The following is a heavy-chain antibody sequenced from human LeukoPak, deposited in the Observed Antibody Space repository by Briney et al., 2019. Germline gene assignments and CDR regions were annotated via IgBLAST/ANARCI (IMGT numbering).Heavy chain of an antibody. CDR1: GGSISNYY. Sequence: PSETLSLTCSVSGGSISNYYWSWIRQPAGKGLEWIGRIYSTGNTNYNPSLKSRVTMSVDTPKNQFSLKLSSVTAADTAVYYCARTSRERSSSCSNLYFDYWGQGILVTVSS. D-gene: IGHD2-2*01. CDR2: IYSTGNT. V-gene: IGHV4-4*07. J-gene: IGHJ4*02. CDR3: ARTSRERSSSCSNLYFDY.